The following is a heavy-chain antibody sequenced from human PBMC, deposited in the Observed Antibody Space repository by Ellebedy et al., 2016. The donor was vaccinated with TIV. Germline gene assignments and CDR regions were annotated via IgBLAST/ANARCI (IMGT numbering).Heavy chain of an antibody. V-gene: IGHV3-9*01. CDR3: AKGSGSYFSYGMDV. D-gene: IGHD3-10*01. CDR2: ISWNSGTI. CDR1: GFTFDDYA. J-gene: IGHJ6*02. Sequence: SLKISCAASGFTFDDYAMHWVRQAPGKGLEWVSGISWNSGTIGYADSVKGRFTISRDNAKNSLYLQMNSLRGEDTALYYCAKGSGSYFSYGMDVWGQGTTVTVSS.